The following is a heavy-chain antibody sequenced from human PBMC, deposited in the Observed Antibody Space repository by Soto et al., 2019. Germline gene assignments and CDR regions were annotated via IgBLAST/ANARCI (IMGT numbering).Heavy chain of an antibody. V-gene: IGHV1-18*04. CDR2: SSPSNGNT. D-gene: IGHD3-22*01. CDR3: ARDRDYYDSSRY. CDR1: GYTFTSSG. Sequence: AASVKVSCKASGYTFTSSGISWVRQAPGQGLEWMGWSSPSNGNTNYAHKFLGRVTMTTDTSTTTAYMDLRSLTSDDTAVYYCARDRDYYDSSRYWGQGTLVTVSS. J-gene: IGHJ4*02.